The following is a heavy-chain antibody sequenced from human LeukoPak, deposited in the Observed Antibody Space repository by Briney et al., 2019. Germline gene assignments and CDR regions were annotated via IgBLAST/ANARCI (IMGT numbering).Heavy chain of an antibody. CDR2: ISSDGGRT. V-gene: IGHV3-64D*09. CDR1: GFAFSNYW. Sequence: TGGSLRLSCAGSGFAFSNYWMHWVRQAPGKGLEYVSAISSDGGRTYYADSVKGRFTISRDNSKNTLYLQMSSLRAEDTAVYYCVKVASVTTFGGTFDYWGQGTLVTVSS. J-gene: IGHJ4*02. CDR3: VKVASVTTFGGTFDY. D-gene: IGHD3-16*01.